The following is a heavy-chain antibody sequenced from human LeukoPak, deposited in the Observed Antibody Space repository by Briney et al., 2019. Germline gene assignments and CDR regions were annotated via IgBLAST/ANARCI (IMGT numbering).Heavy chain of an antibody. D-gene: IGHD3-10*01. CDR3: ARDDGKGVGDAFDI. CDR1: GGSISSYY. J-gene: IGHJ3*02. CDR2: IYYSGST. Sequence: KPSETLSLTCTVSGGSISSYYWSWIRQPPGKGLEWIGYIYYSGSTNYNPSLKSRVTISVDTSKNQFSLKLSSVTAADTAVYYCARDDGKGVGDAFDIWGQGTMVTVSS. V-gene: IGHV4-59*01.